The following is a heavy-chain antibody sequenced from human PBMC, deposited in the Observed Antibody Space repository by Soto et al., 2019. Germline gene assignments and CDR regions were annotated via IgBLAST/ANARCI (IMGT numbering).Heavy chain of an antibody. Sequence: ASVKVSCKASGYTFTSYYMHWVRQAPGQGLEWMGIINPSGGSTSYAQKFQGRVTMTRDTSTSTVYMELSSLRSEDTAVYYCARSEWSPVAGTPRTDFDYWGQGTLVTGSS. CDR1: GYTFTSYY. V-gene: IGHV1-46*01. CDR3: ARSEWSPVAGTPRTDFDY. J-gene: IGHJ4*02. D-gene: IGHD6-19*01. CDR2: INPSGGST.